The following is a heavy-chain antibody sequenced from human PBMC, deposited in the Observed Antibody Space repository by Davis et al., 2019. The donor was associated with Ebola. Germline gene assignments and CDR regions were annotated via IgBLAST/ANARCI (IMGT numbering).Heavy chain of an antibody. D-gene: IGHD6-6*01. CDR3: AKGNIAALVYYGMDV. CDR1: GFTFSSYG. V-gene: IGHV3-30*02. CDR2: IRYDGSNK. Sequence: GGSLRLSCAASGFTFSSYGMHWVRQAPGKGLEWVAFIRYDGSNKYYADSVKGRFTISRDNSKNTLYLQMNSLRAEDTAVYYCAKGNIAALVYYGMDVWGQGTTVTVSS. J-gene: IGHJ6*02.